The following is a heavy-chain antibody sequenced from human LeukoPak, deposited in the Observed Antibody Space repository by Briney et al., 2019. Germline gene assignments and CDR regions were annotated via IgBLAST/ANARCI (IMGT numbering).Heavy chain of an antibody. CDR1: GGSISTNY. D-gene: IGHD1-26*01. V-gene: IGHV4-4*07. CDR2: IFASGST. Sequence: SETLSLTCTVSGGSISTNYWSWIRQPAGKGLEWIGRIFASGSTNYNPSLKSRVTMSVDTSKNQFSLKLGSVTAADTSVYYCARRPPNSGSYYGPSGLDYWGQGTLVTVSS. J-gene: IGHJ4*02. CDR3: ARRPPNSGSYYGPSGLDY.